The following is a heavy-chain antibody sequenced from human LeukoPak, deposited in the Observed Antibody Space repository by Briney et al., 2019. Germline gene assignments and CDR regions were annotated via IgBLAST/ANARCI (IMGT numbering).Heavy chain of an antibody. J-gene: IGHJ4*02. CDR1: GFTFSRSD. V-gene: IGHV3-33*01. CDR2: IWSDGRKE. CDR3: ASDRDAVSMFFFAY. Sequence: GGSLSLLRAVSGFTFSRSDMHWVRQAPGKAREGVAVIWSDGRKEQYADSVEGRFTISRDNSDNTVYLKMNTLRAEDTALYYCASDRDAVSMFFFAYWGEGTLVTVSS. D-gene: IGHD3-10*02.